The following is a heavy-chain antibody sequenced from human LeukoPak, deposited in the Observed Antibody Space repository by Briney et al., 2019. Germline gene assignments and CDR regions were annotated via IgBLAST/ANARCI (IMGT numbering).Heavy chain of an antibody. J-gene: IGHJ4*02. CDR3: AKDRAQWLVFLSTFDY. V-gene: IGHV3-23*01. CDR2: ISGGGGST. Sequence: GGSLRLSCAASGFTFSSYAMSWVRQAPGKGLEWVSAISGGGGSTYYADAVKGRFTISRDNSMNTLYLQMNSLRAEDTAVYYCAKDRAQWLVFLSTFDYWGQGTLVTVSS. CDR1: GFTFSSYA. D-gene: IGHD6-19*01.